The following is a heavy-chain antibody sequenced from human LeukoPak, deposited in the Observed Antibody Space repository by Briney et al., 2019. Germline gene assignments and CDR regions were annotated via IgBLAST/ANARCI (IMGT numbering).Heavy chain of an antibody. J-gene: IGHJ4*02. D-gene: IGHD3-3*01. V-gene: IGHV3-30*04. Sequence: GGSLRLSCAASGFTFSSYAMHWVRQAPGKGLEWVAVISYDGSSKYYADSVKGRFTISRDNSKNTLYLQMNSLRAEDTAVYYCARGSGYADYWGQGTLVTVSS. CDR3: ARGSGYADY. CDR1: GFTFSSYA. CDR2: ISYDGSSK.